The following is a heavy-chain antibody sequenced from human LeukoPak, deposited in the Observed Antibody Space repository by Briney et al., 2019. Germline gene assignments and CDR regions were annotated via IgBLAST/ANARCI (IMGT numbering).Heavy chain of an antibody. J-gene: IGHJ4*02. CDR3: AKTDTGELYGGLDY. Sequence: GRSLRLSCAASGFTFDDYAMHWVRQAPGKGLEWVSGISWNSGSIGYADSVKGRFTISRDNAKNSLYLQMNSLRAEDTALYYCAKTDTGELYGGLDYWGQGTLVTVSS. D-gene: IGHD3-16*01. CDR2: ISWNSGSI. V-gene: IGHV3-9*01. CDR1: GFTFDDYA.